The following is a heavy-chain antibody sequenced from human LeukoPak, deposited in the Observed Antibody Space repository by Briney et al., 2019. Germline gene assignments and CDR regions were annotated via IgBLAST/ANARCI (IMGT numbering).Heavy chain of an antibody. D-gene: IGHD6-6*01. CDR3: ARVYCSSSGYCFDY. CDR1: GFTLTTYW. Sequence: PGGSLRLSCAASGFTLTTYWMSWVRQAPGKGLEWVANIKQDGTEKYYVHSVKGRFTMSRDNAENSLYLQMNSLRAEDTAVYYCARVYCSSSGYCFDYWGQGTLVTVSS. CDR2: IKQDGTEK. J-gene: IGHJ4*02. V-gene: IGHV3-7*01.